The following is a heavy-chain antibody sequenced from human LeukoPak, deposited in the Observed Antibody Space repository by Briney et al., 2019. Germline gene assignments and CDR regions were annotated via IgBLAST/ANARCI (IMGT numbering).Heavy chain of an antibody. CDR2: ISSSGSNI. J-gene: IGHJ4*02. D-gene: IGHD6-19*01. CDR3: ARGEVGSGWYVVYY. Sequence: QPGGSLRLSCGASGFTFSSYEMNWVRQAPGKGLEWVSYISSSGSNIYYADSVKGRFTISRDNAKNSLYLQMNSLRAEDTAIYYCARGEVGSGWYVVYYWGQGTLVTVSS. V-gene: IGHV3-48*03. CDR1: GFTFSSYE.